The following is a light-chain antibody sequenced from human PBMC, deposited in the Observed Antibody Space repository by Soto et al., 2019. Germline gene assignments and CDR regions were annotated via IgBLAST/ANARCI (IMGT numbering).Light chain of an antibody. CDR2: DAS. Sequence: DIQMPQSPSTLSASIGDRVTITCRASQSISSWLAWYQQKPGKAPNLLIYDASSLESGVPSRFSGSRSGPDFTLTISSLQPEDFATYYCQQSYSSPPTFGQGTKVDIK. V-gene: IGKV1-5*01. J-gene: IGKJ1*01. CDR3: QQSYSSPPT. CDR1: QSISSW.